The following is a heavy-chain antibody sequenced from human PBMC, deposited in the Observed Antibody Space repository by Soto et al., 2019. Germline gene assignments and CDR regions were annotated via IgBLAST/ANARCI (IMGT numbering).Heavy chain of an antibody. D-gene: IGHD3-10*01. CDR2: IRSQPYGGTT. CDR3: IGSFPF. J-gene: IGHJ1*01. CDR1: GFTFKNFA. V-gene: IGHV3-49*04. Sequence: GGSLRLSCAASGFTFKNFAMSWVRQTPGKGLEWVGFIRSQPYGGTTQYAASVRGRFTISRDDSKGIAYLQMNSLKSEDSGVYYCIGSFPFWGQGALVTVSS.